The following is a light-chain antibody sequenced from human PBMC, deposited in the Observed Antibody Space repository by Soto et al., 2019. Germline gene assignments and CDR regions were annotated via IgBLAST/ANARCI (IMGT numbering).Light chain of an antibody. CDR3: QQRSNWPRLIT. J-gene: IGKJ5*01. CDR2: DAS. V-gene: IGKV3-11*01. CDR1: QSVSSY. Sequence: EIVLTQSPATLSLSPGERATLSCRASQSVSSYLAWYQQKPGQAPRLLIYDASNRATGIPARFSGSGSGTDFTLTNSSLEPEDFAVYYCQQRSNWPRLITFGPGTRLEIK.